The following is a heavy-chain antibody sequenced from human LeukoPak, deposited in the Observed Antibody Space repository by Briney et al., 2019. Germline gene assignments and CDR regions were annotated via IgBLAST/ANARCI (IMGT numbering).Heavy chain of an antibody. CDR3: ARDGGSGSAP. CDR1: GGSFSGYY. CDR2: INHSGST. D-gene: IGHD3-10*01. V-gene: IGHV4-34*01. Sequence: WETLSLTCAVYGGSFSGYYWSWIRQPPGKGLEWIGEINHSGSTNYNPSLKSRVTISVDTSKNQFSLKLSSVTAADTAVYYCARDGGSGSAPWGQGTLVTVPS. J-gene: IGHJ5*02.